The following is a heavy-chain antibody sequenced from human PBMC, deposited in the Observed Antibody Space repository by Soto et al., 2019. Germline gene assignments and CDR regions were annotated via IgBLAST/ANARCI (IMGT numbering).Heavy chain of an antibody. D-gene: IGHD3-9*01. CDR2: LYYTDYT. CDR1: GGSISRNNNY. V-gene: IGHV4-39*01. Sequence: ASETLSLTCSVSGGSISRNNNYWGWIRQPPGKGLEWIGSLYYTDYTDSNPSLRCRVTISVDTSKNLFSLKLTSVTAADTAVYYCARHFYYDISPGYLRPYHYYGMDVWGQGTTVTVS. CDR3: ARHFYYDISPGYLRPYHYYGMDV. J-gene: IGHJ6*02.